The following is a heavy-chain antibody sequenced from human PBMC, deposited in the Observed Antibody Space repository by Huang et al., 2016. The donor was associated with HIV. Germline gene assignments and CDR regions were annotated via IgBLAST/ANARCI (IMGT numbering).Heavy chain of an antibody. J-gene: IGHJ4*02. V-gene: IGHV4-39*02. Sequence: QLQLQESGPGLVKPSETLSLTCTVSGGSIRSDNYYWGWIRQPPGKGLEWIGGIFYSGSTYINPPRKRRVTIPVDTSKNHFSLRMRSVTAADTAVYYCARLPGSITMIRGVITDPYWGQGTLVTVSS. CDR3: ARLPGSITMIRGVITDPY. CDR1: GGSIRSDNYY. CDR2: IFYSGST. D-gene: IGHD3-10*01.